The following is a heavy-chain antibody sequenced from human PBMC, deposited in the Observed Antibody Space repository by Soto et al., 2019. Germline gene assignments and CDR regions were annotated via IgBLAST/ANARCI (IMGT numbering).Heavy chain of an antibody. CDR3: ARGYSYGQFDY. CDR2: IGTAGDT. V-gene: IGHV3-13*01. D-gene: IGHD5-18*01. Sequence: PGGSLRLSCAASGFTFSSYDMHWVRQATGKGLEWVSAIGTAGDTYYPGSVKGRFTISRENAKNSLYLQMNSLRAGDTAVYYCARGYSYGQFDYWGQGTLVTVSS. J-gene: IGHJ4*02. CDR1: GFTFSSYD.